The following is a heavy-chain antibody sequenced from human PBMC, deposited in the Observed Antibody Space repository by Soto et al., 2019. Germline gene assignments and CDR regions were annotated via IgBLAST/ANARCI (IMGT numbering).Heavy chain of an antibody. J-gene: IGHJ3*01. Sequence: EVQVVESGGGLVQPGGSLRLSCATSKFTFSAYAMTWVRQAPGEGLEWVSSINGSGGGTSYADSVKGRFSISRDNSKNIVYLRMNRLRVEDTAVYYCTRDPKGDHIGAFVFWGEGIVVTFSA. CDR1: KFTFSAYA. V-gene: IGHV3-23*04. CDR2: INGSGGGT. D-gene: IGHD2-21*02. CDR3: TRDPKGDHIGAFVF.